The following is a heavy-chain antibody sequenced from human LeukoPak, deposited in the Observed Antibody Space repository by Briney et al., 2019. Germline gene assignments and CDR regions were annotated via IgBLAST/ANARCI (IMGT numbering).Heavy chain of an antibody. J-gene: IGHJ4*02. V-gene: IGHV3-74*01. CDR1: GFTFSSYW. D-gene: IGHD1-26*01. CDR3: AKDKGESGYFDY. CDR2: INSDGSST. Sequence: GGSLRLSCAASGFTFSSYWMHWVRQAPGKGLVWVSRINSDGSSTSYADSVKGRLTISRDNSKNTLYLQMNSLRAEDTAVYYCAKDKGESGYFDYWGQGTLVTVSS.